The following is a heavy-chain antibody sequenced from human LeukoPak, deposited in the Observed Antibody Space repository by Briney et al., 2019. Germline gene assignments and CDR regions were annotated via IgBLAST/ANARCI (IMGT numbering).Heavy chain of an antibody. CDR1: GGSLSGYY. Sequence: PSETLSLTCAVSGGSLSGYYWTWIRQPPGKGLEWIGSIYYSGSTYYNPSLKSRVTISVDTSKNQFSLKLSSVTAADTALYYCARGRMYCSGGSCYSGEYYFDYWGQGTLVTVSS. V-gene: IGHV4-34*01. J-gene: IGHJ4*02. CDR3: ARGRMYCSGGSCYSGEYYFDY. D-gene: IGHD2-15*01. CDR2: IYYSGST.